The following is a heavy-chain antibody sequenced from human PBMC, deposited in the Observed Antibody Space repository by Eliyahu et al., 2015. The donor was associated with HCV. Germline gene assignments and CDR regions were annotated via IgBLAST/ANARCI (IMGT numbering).Heavy chain of an antibody. J-gene: IGHJ6*02. CDR3: AKNPSGELLRYYGMDV. Sequence: SYSMNWVRQAPGKGLEWVSSISSSSSYIYYADSVKGRFTISRDNAKNSLXLQMNSLRAXDTAXYYCAKNPSGELLRYYGMDVWGQGTTVTVSS. V-gene: IGHV3-21*01. CDR1: SYS. CDR2: ISSSSSYI. D-gene: IGHD1-26*01.